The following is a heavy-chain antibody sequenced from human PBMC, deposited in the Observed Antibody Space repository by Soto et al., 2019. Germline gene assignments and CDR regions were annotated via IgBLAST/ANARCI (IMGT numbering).Heavy chain of an antibody. CDR2: INSDGSST. CDR3: ARVMGTSYYYDSSGYYAFDI. D-gene: IGHD3-22*01. CDR1: GFTFSSYW. J-gene: IGHJ3*02. V-gene: IGHV3-74*01. Sequence: LSLTCAASGFTFSSYWMHWVRQAPGKGLVWVSRINSDGSSTSYADSVKGRFTISRDNAKNTLYLQMNSLRAEDTAVYYCARVMGTSYYYDSSGYYAFDIWGQGTMVTVSS.